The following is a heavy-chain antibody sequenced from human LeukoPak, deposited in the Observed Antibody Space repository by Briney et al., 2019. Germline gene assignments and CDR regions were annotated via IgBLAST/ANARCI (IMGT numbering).Heavy chain of an antibody. D-gene: IGHD3-22*01. CDR1: GYTFTDYY. CDR3: ARGPYDSSGYYFEYNWFDP. Sequence: ASVKVSCKASGYTFTDYYIHWVRQAPGQGLEWMGRINPKSGGTNYAQKFQGRVTMTRDTSISTAYMELSRLKSDDTAVFYCARGPYDSSGYYFEYNWFDPWGQGTLVTVSS. CDR2: INPKSGGT. J-gene: IGHJ5*02. V-gene: IGHV1-2*06.